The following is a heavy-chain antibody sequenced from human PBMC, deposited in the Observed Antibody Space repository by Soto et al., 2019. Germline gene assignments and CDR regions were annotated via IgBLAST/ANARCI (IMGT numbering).Heavy chain of an antibody. CDR2: IKSETDGGTT. Sequence: EVQLVESGGGLVKPGGSLRLSCAASGFTFSNAWMSWVRQAPGKGLEWVGRIKSETDGGTTDYAAPVKGRFTISRDDSKNTLYLQMNSLKTEDTAVYYCTTGSQEDIVVVPAAMSKYYIDYWGQGTLVTVSS. CDR3: TTGSQEDIVVVPAAMSKYYIDY. D-gene: IGHD2-2*01. V-gene: IGHV3-15*01. J-gene: IGHJ4*02. CDR1: GFTFSNAW.